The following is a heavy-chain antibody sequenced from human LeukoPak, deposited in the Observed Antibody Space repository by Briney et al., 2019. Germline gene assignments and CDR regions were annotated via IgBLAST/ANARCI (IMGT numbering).Heavy chain of an antibody. D-gene: IGHD3-22*01. J-gene: IGHJ4*02. CDR2: ISYDGSQK. V-gene: IGHV3-30*18. CDR3: AKDWGYYDSSGPFDY. CDR1: GFTFSSYG. Sequence: GGSLRLSCAASGFTFSSYGMHWVRQAPGKGLEWVAVISYDGSQKYYAGSVKGRFTISRDNSKNSLYLQMNSLRAEDTAVYYCAKDWGYYDSSGPFDYWGQGTLVTVSS.